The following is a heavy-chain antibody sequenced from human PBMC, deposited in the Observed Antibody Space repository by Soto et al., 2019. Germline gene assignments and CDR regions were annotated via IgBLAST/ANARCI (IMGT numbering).Heavy chain of an antibody. V-gene: IGHV4-59*01. D-gene: IGHD1-7*01. Sequence: SETLSLTCTVSGGSISSYYWSWIRQPPGKGLECIGYIYYSGSTNYNPSLKSRVTISVDTSKNQFSLKLSSVTAADTAAYYCARGPYNWNYAYHFYFQHWGQGTLVTVSS. J-gene: IGHJ1*01. CDR3: ARGPYNWNYAYHFYFQH. CDR1: GGSISSYY. CDR2: IYYSGST.